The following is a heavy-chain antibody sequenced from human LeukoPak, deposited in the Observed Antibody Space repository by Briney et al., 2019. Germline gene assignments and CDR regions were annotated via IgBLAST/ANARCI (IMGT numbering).Heavy chain of an antibody. CDR2: IYHSGST. Sequence: PSETLSLTCTVSGYSISSGYYWGWIRQPPGKGLEWIGSIYHSGSTYYNPSLKSRVTISVDTSKNQFSLKLSSVTAADTAVYYCARGGGGGYYYDSSGYHYYFDYWGQGTLVTVSS. CDR1: GYSISSGYY. V-gene: IGHV4-38-2*02. J-gene: IGHJ4*02. CDR3: ARGGGGGYYYDSSGYHYYFDY. D-gene: IGHD3-22*01.